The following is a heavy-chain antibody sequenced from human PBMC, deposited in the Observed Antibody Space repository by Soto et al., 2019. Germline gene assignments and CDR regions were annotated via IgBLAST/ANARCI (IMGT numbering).Heavy chain of an antibody. CDR1: GFTVSSNY. V-gene: IGHV3-66*01. CDR2: VHSGGNT. CDR3: ARAPYSSSWYTFDP. J-gene: IGHJ5*02. D-gene: IGHD6-13*01. Sequence: EVQLVESGGGLVQPGGSLRLSCAASGFTVSSNYMSWVRQAPGNGLEWVSVVHSGGNTYYADSVKGRFTISRDIPKNTLYLQMNSLRAEDTAVYYCARAPYSSSWYTFDPWGQGTLVTVSS.